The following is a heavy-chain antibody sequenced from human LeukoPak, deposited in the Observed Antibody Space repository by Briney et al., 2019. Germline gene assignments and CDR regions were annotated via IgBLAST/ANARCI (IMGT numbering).Heavy chain of an antibody. CDR3: ARCSSWYFVDY. D-gene: IGHD6-13*01. V-gene: IGHV3-11*03. CDR1: GFTFSDYY. CDR2: ISSSSSYT. J-gene: IGHJ4*02. Sequence: KPGGSLKLSCAASGFTFSDYYMSWIRQAPGKGLEGVSYISSSSSYTNYADSVKGRFTISRDNAKNSLYLQMNSLRAEDTAVYYCARCSSWYFVDYWGQGTLVTVSS.